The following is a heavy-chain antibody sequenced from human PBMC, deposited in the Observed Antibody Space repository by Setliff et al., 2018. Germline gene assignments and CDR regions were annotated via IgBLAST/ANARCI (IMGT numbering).Heavy chain of an antibody. D-gene: IGHD2-21*02. CDR3: ARGGWRYCGGDCYSRSYYYYGMDV. V-gene: IGHV3-48*03. J-gene: IGHJ6*02. Sequence: GGSLRLSCAASGFTFSSYEMNWVRQAPGKGLEWVSYTSSSGSTIYYADSVKGRFTISRDNAKNSLYLQMNSLRAEDTAVYYCARGGWRYCGGDCYSRSYYYYGMDVWGQGTTVTVSS. CDR2: TSSSGSTI. CDR1: GFTFSSYE.